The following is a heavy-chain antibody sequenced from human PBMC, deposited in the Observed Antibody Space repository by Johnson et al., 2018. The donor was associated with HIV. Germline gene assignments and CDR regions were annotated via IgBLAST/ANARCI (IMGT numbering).Heavy chain of an antibody. Sequence: QMQLVESGGGVVQPGRSLRLSCAASGFTFSSYAMHWVRQAPGKGLEWVAVISYDGSNKYYADSVKGRFTISRDNSKTTLYLQMNSLRAEDTAVYYCARDWDTAMVTCAFDIWGQGTMVTVTS. CDR2: ISYDGSNK. J-gene: IGHJ3*02. CDR1: GFTFSSYA. V-gene: IGHV3-30-3*01. CDR3: ARDWDTAMVTCAFDI. D-gene: IGHD5-18*01.